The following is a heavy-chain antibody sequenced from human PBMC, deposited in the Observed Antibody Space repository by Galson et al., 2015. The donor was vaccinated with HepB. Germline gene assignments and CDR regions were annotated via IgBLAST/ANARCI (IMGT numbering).Heavy chain of an antibody. CDR3: ARDQKGSSWSRYYYYYGMDV. CDR1: GYTFTSYA. CDR2: INTNTGNP. V-gene: IGHV7-4-1*02. D-gene: IGHD6-13*01. Sequence: SVKVSCKASGYTFTSYAMNWVRQAPGQGLEWMGWINTNTGNPTYAQGFTGRFVFSLDTSVSTAYLQISSLKAEDTAVYYCARDQKGSSWSRYYYYYGMDVWGQGTTVTVSS. J-gene: IGHJ6*02.